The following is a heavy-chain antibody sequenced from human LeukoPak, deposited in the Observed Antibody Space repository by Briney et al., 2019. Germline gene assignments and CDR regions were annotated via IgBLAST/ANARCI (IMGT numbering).Heavy chain of an antibody. J-gene: IGHJ6*02. CDR2: TYYSGST. D-gene: IGHD3-3*01. Sequence: SETLSLTCTVSGGSISSYYWSWIRQPPGKGLEWIGYTYYSGSTNYNPSLKSRVTISVDTSKNQFSLKLSSVTAADTAVYYCASSISSIDYGMDVWDQGTTVTVSS. CDR3: ASSISSIDYGMDV. V-gene: IGHV4-59*01. CDR1: GGSISSYY.